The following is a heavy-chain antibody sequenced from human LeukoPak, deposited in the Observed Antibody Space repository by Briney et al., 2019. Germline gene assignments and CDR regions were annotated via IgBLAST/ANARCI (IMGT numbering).Heavy chain of an antibody. Sequence: SETLSLTCTVSGGSISSYYWSWIRQPPGKGLEWIGYIYYSGSTNYNPSLKSRVTISVDTSKNQFSLKLSSVTAADTAVSYCARGGGLRYFDWLPTAGLDYWGQGTLVTVSS. CDR1: GGSISSYY. CDR3: ARGGGLRYFDWLPTAGLDY. J-gene: IGHJ4*02. CDR2: IYYSGST. D-gene: IGHD3-9*01. V-gene: IGHV4-59*01.